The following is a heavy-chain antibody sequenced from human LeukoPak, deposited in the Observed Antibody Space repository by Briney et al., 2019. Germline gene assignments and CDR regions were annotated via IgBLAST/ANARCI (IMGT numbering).Heavy chain of an antibody. J-gene: IGHJ4*02. CDR3: VIVRGYFDSSGSDY. CDR2: ITSNGGSA. V-gene: IGHV3-64D*06. Sequence: GGSLRLSCSASGFTFSSYTIHWVRQAPGKGLEFVSAITSNGGSAYYADSVMGRFTISKDNSKNTVYLQMSSLRAEDTAVYYCVIVRGYFDSSGSDYWGQGTLVTVSS. CDR1: GFTFSSYT. D-gene: IGHD3-9*01.